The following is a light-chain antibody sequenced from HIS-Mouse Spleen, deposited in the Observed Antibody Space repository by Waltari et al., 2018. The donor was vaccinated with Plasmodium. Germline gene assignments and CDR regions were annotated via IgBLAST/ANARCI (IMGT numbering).Light chain of an antibody. J-gene: IGLJ1*01. V-gene: IGLV2-8*01. Sequence: QSPLTQPPSASGSPGQSVTISCPGTSSDVGGYNYVSWYQQHPGKAPKLMIYEVSKRPSGVPDRFSGSKSGNTASLTVSGLQAEDEADYYCSSYAGSNNNYVFGTGTKVTVL. CDR3: SSYAGSNNNYV. CDR2: EVS. CDR1: SSDVGGYNY.